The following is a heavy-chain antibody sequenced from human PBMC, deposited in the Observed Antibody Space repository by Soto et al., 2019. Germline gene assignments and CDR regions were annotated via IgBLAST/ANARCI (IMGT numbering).Heavy chain of an antibody. CDR3: ARHANSESSSWLSNYYYYGMDV. Sequence: KPSETLSLTCTVSGGSISSSSYYWGWIRQPPGKGLEWIGSIYYSGSTYYNPSLKSRVTISVDTSKNQFSLKLSSVTAADTAVYYCARHANSESSSWLSNYYYYGMDVWGQGTTVTVSS. CDR2: IYYSGST. D-gene: IGHD6-13*01. V-gene: IGHV4-39*01. J-gene: IGHJ6*02. CDR1: GGSISSSSYY.